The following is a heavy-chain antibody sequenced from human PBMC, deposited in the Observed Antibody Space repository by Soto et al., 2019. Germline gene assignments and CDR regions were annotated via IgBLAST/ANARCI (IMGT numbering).Heavy chain of an antibody. Sequence: ASVKVSCKASGYTFTSYAMHWVREAPGQRLEWMGWINAGNGNTKYSQKFQGRVTITRDTSASTAYMELSSLRSEDTAVYYCARDPYDRSGGSCYYYYYYMDVWGKGTTVTVSS. CDR1: GYTFTSYA. J-gene: IGHJ6*03. CDR2: INAGNGNT. D-gene: IGHD2-15*01. CDR3: ARDPYDRSGGSCYYYYYYMDV. V-gene: IGHV1-3*01.